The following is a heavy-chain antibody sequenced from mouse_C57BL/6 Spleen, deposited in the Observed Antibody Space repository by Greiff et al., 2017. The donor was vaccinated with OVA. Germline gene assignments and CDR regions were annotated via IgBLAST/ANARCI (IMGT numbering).Heavy chain of an antibody. CDR2: ISYDGSN. Sequence: VQLQQSGPGLVKPSQSLSLTCSVTGYSIPSGYYWNWIRQFPGNKLEWMGYISYDGSNNYNPSLKNRISITRDTSKNQFVLKLNSVTTEDTATYYCARDDWEGFDYWGQGTTRTVSA. J-gene: IGHJ2*01. CDR3: ARDDWEGFDY. D-gene: IGHD4-1*01. CDR1: GYSIPSGYY. V-gene: IGHV3-6*01.